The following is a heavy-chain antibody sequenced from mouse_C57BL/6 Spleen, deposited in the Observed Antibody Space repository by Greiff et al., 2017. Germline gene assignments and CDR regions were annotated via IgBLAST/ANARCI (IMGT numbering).Heavy chain of an antibody. Sequence: DVHLVESGGGLVQPGGSLSLSCAASGFTFTDYYMSWVRQPPGKALEWLGFIRNKANGYTTEYSASVKGRFTISRDNSQSILYLQMNALRAEDSATYYCARYNAYAMDYWGQGTSVTVSS. CDR3: ARYNAYAMDY. V-gene: IGHV7-3*01. CDR1: GFTFTDYY. J-gene: IGHJ4*01. CDR2: IRNKANGYTT.